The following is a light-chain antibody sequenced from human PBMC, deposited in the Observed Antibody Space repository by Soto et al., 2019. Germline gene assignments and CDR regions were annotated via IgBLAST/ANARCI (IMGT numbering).Light chain of an antibody. CDR2: GAS. V-gene: IGKV3-15*01. CDR3: QQYNNWPPLT. J-gene: IGKJ4*01. Sequence: EIVMTLSPATLSVSPGERATLSCMASQSVSSNLAWYQQKPGQAPRLLIYGASTRATGIPARFSGSGSGTEFTLTISSLQSEDFAVYYCQQYNNWPPLTFGGGTKVEIK. CDR1: QSVSSN.